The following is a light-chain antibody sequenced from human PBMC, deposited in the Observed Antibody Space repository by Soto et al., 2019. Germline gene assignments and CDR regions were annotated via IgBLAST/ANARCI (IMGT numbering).Light chain of an antibody. CDR3: SSYTSSSTYV. CDR2: DVS. CDR1: SSDVGGYHY. Sequence: QSVLTQPASVSGSPGQSITISCTGTSSDVGGYHYVSWYQQHPGKAPKLMIYDVSNRPSGVSNRFSGSKSGNTASLTISGLQAEDEADYYCSSYTSSSTYVFGTWTKVTVL. V-gene: IGLV2-14*01. J-gene: IGLJ1*01.